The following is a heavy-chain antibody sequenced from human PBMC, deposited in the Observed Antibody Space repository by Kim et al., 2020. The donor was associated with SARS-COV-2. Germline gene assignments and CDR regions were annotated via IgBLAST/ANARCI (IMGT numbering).Heavy chain of an antibody. CDR1: GFTFSSYE. D-gene: IGHD4-17*01. CDR2: ISSSGSTK. CDR3: ALGDTDYYYYGMDV. V-gene: IGHV3-48*03. Sequence: GGSLRLSCAASGFTFSSYEMNWVRQAPGKGLEWVSYISSSGSTKYYADSVKGRFTISRDNAKNSLYLQMNSLRAEDTAVYYCALGDTDYYYYGMDVWGQGTTVTVSS. J-gene: IGHJ6*02.